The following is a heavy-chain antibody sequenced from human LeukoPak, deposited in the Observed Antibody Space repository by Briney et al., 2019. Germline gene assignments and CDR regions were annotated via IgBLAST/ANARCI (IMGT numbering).Heavy chain of an antibody. Sequence: GGSLRLSCAASGFTFRSYSMNWVRQAPGKGLEWVSSISGTSSYIYYADSLKGRFTISRDNAKNSLYLQMNSLRAEDTAVYYCAREGYGDYHFDYWGQGSLVTVSS. D-gene: IGHD4-17*01. V-gene: IGHV3-21*01. CDR3: AREGYGDYHFDY. CDR1: GFTFRSYS. J-gene: IGHJ4*02. CDR2: ISGTSSYI.